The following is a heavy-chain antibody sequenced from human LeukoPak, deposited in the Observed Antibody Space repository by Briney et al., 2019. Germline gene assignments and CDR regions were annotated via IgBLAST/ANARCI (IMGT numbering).Heavy chain of an antibody. CDR3: ARFVRGLYYYYGMDV. J-gene: IGHJ6*02. D-gene: IGHD3-10*02. CDR1: GGSISSHY. Sequence: PSETLSLTCTVSGGSISSHYWSWIRQPPGKGLEWIGYIYYSGSTNYNPSLKSRVTISVDTSKNQFSLKLSSVTAADTAVYYCARFVRGLYYYYGMDVWGQGTTVTVSS. V-gene: IGHV4-59*11. CDR2: IYYSGST.